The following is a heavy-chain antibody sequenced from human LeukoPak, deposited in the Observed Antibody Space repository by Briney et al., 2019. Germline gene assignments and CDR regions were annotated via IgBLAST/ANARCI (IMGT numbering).Heavy chain of an antibody. CDR2: MSGSGSST. V-gene: IGHV3-23*01. D-gene: IGHD5-12*01. Sequence: PGGSLRLSCAASGFTFNTYAMSWVRQAPGKGLEWVSSMSGSGSSTYYADSVKGRFTISRDNSKNTLYLRMNSLRAEDTALYYCARGPSAYPKCFDYWGQGTLVTVSS. CDR3: ARGPSAYPKCFDY. CDR1: GFTFNTYA. J-gene: IGHJ4*02.